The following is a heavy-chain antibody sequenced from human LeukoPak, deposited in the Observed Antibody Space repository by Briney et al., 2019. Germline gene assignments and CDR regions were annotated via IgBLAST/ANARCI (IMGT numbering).Heavy chain of an antibody. CDR3: ARDLIGGCSGGSCYSLWSDY. V-gene: IGHV1-69*04. D-gene: IGHD2-15*01. CDR2: SIPILGIA. Sequence: SGKVSCKASGGTFSSYAISWVRQAPGQGLEWMGRSIPILGIANYAQKFQGRVTSTADKSTSTADMELSSLRSEDTAVYYCARDLIGGCSGGSCYSLWSDYWGPGTLVTVSS. J-gene: IGHJ4*02. CDR1: GGTFSSYA.